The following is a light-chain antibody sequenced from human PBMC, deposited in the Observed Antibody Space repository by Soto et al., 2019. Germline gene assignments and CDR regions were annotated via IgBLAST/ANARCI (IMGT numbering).Light chain of an antibody. V-gene: IGKV3-20*01. CDR2: RAS. CDR1: QTVNNNY. Sequence: EIVLTQSPYTLSLSPGERATLSSRASQTVNNNYVAWYQQKPGQAPRLLIFRASNKATGIPDRFSGSGSGTDFILTISRVEPEDFAVYYCQQFGTSSLVTFGPGTKVDIK. J-gene: IGKJ3*01. CDR3: QQFGTSSLVT.